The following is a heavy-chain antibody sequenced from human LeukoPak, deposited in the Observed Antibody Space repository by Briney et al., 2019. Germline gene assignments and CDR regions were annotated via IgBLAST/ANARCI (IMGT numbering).Heavy chain of an antibody. D-gene: IGHD1-14*01. Sequence: GGSLRLSCAASGFTFSSYEMNWVRQAPGKGLEWVSYISSSGSTTYSADPVKGRFTISRDNAKNSLYLQMNSLRAEDTAVYYCARGTDFDYWGQGTLVTVSS. CDR2: ISSSGSTT. CDR1: GFTFSSYE. CDR3: ARGTDFDY. V-gene: IGHV3-48*03. J-gene: IGHJ4*02.